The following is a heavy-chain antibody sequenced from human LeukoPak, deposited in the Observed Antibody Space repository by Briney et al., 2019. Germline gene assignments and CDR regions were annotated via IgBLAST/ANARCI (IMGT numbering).Heavy chain of an antibody. D-gene: IGHD3-10*02. CDR1: GFTFSSYE. CDR2: ISSSGSTI. J-gene: IGHJ6*04. Sequence: GGSLRLSYAASGFTFSSYEMNWVRQAPGKGLEWVSYISSSGSTIYYADSVKGRFTISRDNAKNSLYLQMNSLGAEDTAVYYCAELGITMIGGVWGKGTTVTISS. V-gene: IGHV3-48*03. CDR3: AELGITMIGGV.